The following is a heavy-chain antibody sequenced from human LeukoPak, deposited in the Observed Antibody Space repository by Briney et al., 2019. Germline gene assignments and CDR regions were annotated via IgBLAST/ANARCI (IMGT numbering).Heavy chain of an antibody. J-gene: IGHJ4*02. CDR1: GFTFSHFW. V-gene: IGHV3-7*01. Sequence: PGGSLRLSCAASGFTFSHFWMSWVRQAPGKGLEWVAYIKKTGSETYYVDSVKGRFTITRDNTRNSLFLQMYSLRAEDTAVYFCARVDGYCSGGNCYSYFDSWGQGTLVTVSS. CDR3: ARVDGYCSGGNCYSYFDS. CDR2: IKKTGSET. D-gene: IGHD2-15*01.